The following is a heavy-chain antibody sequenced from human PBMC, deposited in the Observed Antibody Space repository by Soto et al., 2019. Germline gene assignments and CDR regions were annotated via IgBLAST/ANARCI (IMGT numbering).Heavy chain of an antibody. V-gene: IGHV4-39*01. CDR3: ARASGYYYVDFDY. D-gene: IGHD3-22*01. CDR1: GDSISSAGYS. CDR2: IYYSGNT. Sequence: PSETLSLTCTVSGDSISSAGYSWGWIRQPPGKGLEYIGTIYYSGNTYYNSSLMSRVTISLDTSKNQFSLKLTSVTAADTALYYCARASGYYYVDFDYWGQGTLVTVSS. J-gene: IGHJ4*02.